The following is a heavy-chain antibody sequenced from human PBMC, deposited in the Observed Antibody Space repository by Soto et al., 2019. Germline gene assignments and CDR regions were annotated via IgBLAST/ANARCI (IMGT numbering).Heavy chain of an antibody. D-gene: IGHD3-3*01. CDR2: IYYSGST. Sequence: QLQLQESGPGLVKPSETLSLTCTVSGGSISSSSYYWGWIRQPPGKGLEWIGSIYYSGSTDYNPPHKSEFSIPIATSKNQFPRKLRSVPAADTGVYYCANEHKTITIFGVGGMDVWAQGTTVTVSS. CDR3: ANEHKTITIFGVGGMDV. V-gene: IGHV4-39*01. CDR1: GGSISSSSYY. J-gene: IGHJ6*02.